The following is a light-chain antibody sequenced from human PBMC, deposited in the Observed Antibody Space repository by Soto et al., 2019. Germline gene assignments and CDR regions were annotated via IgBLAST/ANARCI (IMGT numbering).Light chain of an antibody. CDR2: DAS. V-gene: IGKV3-11*01. Sequence: EIVLTQSPGTLSLSPGERATLSCRTSQNINKYLAWYQQKPGQAPRLLIYDASNRATGIPARFSGSGSRTDFTLTISRLEPEDFAVYYCQQRSNWPITFGQGTRLEIK. CDR3: QQRSNWPIT. J-gene: IGKJ5*01. CDR1: QNINKY.